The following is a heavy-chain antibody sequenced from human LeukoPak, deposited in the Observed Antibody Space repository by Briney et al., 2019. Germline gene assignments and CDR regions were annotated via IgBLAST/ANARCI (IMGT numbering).Heavy chain of an antibody. CDR1: GGSISSYY. V-gene: IGHV4-59*01. D-gene: IGHD3-22*01. CDR3: ARVVIYYYGMDV. J-gene: IGHJ6*02. CDR2: IYYSGST. Sequence: SETLSLTCTVSGGSISSYYWSWIRQPPGKGPEWIGYIYYSGSTNYNPSLKSRVTISVDTSKNQFSLKLSSVTAADTAVYYCARVVIYYYGMDVWGQGTTVTVSS.